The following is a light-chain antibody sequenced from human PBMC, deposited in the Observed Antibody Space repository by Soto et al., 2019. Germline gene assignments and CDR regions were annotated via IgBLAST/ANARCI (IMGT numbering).Light chain of an antibody. Sequence: QSALTQPASVSGSPGQSITISCTGTTSDVGSYNLVSWYQQHPGKAPKLMIYEGSKRPSGVSNRFSGSKSGNTASLTISGLQAEDEADYYCCSYAGSSTYYVLATGTKLTVL. V-gene: IGLV2-23*01. CDR1: TSDVGSYNL. CDR2: EGS. CDR3: CSYAGSSTYYV. J-gene: IGLJ1*01.